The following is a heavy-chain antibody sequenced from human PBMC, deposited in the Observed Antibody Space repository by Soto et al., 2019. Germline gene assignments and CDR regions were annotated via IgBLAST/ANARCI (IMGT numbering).Heavy chain of an antibody. CDR1: GGSISGYY. Sequence: SEALSLTCTVSGGSISGYYWSWIRQPPGKGLEWSGYIYYRGSTNYNPSLKSRVTISVDTSKNQFSLKLSSVTAADTAVYYCGGYSRYDSFDYRAQGTIVTVSS. CDR3: GGYSRYDSFDY. V-gene: IGHV4-59*08. J-gene: IGHJ4*02. D-gene: IGHD5-12*01. CDR2: IYYRGST.